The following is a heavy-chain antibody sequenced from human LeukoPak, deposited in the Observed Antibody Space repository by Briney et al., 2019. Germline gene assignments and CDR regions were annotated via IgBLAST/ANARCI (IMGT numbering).Heavy chain of an antibody. Sequence: GGSLRLSCAASGFTFSSYWMSWVRQAPGKWLEWVSSISWNSGTLAYADSVKGRFTISRDNAKNSLYLQMNSLRAEDTALYCCAKDYIEYSSSSFWSYFDYWGQGTLVTVSS. CDR1: GFTFSSYW. V-gene: IGHV3-9*01. J-gene: IGHJ4*02. CDR2: ISWNSGTL. CDR3: AKDYIEYSSSSFWSYFDY. D-gene: IGHD6-6*01.